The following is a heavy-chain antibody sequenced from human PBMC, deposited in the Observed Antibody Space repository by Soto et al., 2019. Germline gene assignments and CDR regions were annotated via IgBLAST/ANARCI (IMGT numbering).Heavy chain of an antibody. CDR2: ISYDGSNK. Sequence: PGGSLRLSCAASGFTFSSYGFHWVRQAPGKGLEWVAVISYDGSNKYYADSVKGRLTISRDNSKNTLYLQMSSLKAEDTAVYYCAKQLGYCSSTSCRDYYYGMDVWGQGTTVTVSS. CDR1: GFTFSSYG. J-gene: IGHJ6*02. V-gene: IGHV3-30*18. CDR3: AKQLGYCSSTSCRDYYYGMDV. D-gene: IGHD2-2*01.